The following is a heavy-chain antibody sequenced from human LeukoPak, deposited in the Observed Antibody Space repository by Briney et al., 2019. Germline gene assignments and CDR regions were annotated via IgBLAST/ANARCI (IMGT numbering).Heavy chain of an antibody. CDR3: TRDQSWAWDY. J-gene: IGHJ4*02. CDR2: INTDGSST. D-gene: IGHD7-27*01. Sequence: PGRSLRLSRAASGFTFSSYWMHWVRQAPGKGLVWVSRINTDGSSTSYADPVKGRFTISRDTSKNTMYLQLNSLRAEDTAIYYCTRDQSWAWDYWGQGTLVTVSS. CDR1: GFTFSSYW. V-gene: IGHV3-74*01.